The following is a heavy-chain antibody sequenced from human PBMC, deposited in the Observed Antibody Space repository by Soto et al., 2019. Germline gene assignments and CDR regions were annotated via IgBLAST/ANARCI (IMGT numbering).Heavy chain of an antibody. CDR1: GFTFSTYG. Sequence: QVQLVESGGGVVQPGRSLRLSCAASGFTFSTYGIHWVRQASGKGLEWVAAIFYDGSRKFYTDSVKGRFTISRDNSKNTVYLQMNGLRAEDTAVYYCARDQAEIVAAPIDGNALSNWFDPWGQGTLVTVSS. CDR2: IFYDGSRK. V-gene: IGHV3-33*01. D-gene: IGHD5-12*01. J-gene: IGHJ5*02. CDR3: ARDQAEIVAAPIDGNALSNWFDP.